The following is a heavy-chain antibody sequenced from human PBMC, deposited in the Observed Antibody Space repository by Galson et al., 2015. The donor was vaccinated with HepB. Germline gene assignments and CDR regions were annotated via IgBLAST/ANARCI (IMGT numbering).Heavy chain of an antibody. Sequence: SLRLSCAASGFTFTNYWMDWVRQTPGKGLEWVANINQDGSEKYYVDSVKGRFTISRDNAKNSLYLEMNSLRAEDTAVYYCTRSLDYWGQGTLVTVSS. CDR3: TRSLDY. J-gene: IGHJ4*02. CDR2: INQDGSEK. V-gene: IGHV3-7*03. CDR1: GFTFTNYW.